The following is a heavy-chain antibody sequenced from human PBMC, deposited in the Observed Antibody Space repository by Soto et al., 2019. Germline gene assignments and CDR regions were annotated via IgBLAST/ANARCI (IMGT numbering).Heavy chain of an antibody. V-gene: IGHV3-53*01. CDR1: GFTVSSNY. J-gene: IGHJ4*02. Sequence: PGGSLRLSCAASGFTVSSNYMTWVRQAPGKGLEWVSVGQSGGRTYYADSVKGRFTISRDNSKDTLYLQMNSLRAEDTAVYYCAKSPLGYCSGGSCYPPHYFDYWGQGTLVTVSS. D-gene: IGHD2-15*01. CDR3: AKSPLGYCSGGSCYPPHYFDY. CDR2: GQSGGRT.